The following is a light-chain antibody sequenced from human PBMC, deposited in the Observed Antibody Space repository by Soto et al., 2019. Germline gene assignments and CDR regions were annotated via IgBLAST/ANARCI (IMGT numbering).Light chain of an antibody. Sequence: ETVITQSPITLSVSPGDTATLSCRASQRVSSHLAWYQQRPGQAPRLLIYAASTRATGIPVRFRGSGSETEFTLTIRSLQSEDSALYYCHQYNNWPWTFGQGTKVDIK. CDR2: AAS. V-gene: IGKV3-15*01. CDR1: QRVSSH. CDR3: HQYNNWPWT. J-gene: IGKJ1*01.